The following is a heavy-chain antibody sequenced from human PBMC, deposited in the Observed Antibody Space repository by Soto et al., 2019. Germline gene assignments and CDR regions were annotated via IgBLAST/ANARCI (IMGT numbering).Heavy chain of an antibody. Sequence: PGGSLRLSCAASGFTFSSYSMNWVRQAPGKGQEWVSSISSSSSYIYYADSVKGRFTISRDNAKNSLYLQMNSLRAEDTAVFYCASAGYIVYDFPERFYYYYYGMDVWGHGTTVTVSS. J-gene: IGHJ6*02. CDR3: ASAGYIVYDFPERFYYYYYGMDV. D-gene: IGHD5-12*01. V-gene: IGHV3-21*01. CDR2: ISSSSSYI. CDR1: GFTFSSYS.